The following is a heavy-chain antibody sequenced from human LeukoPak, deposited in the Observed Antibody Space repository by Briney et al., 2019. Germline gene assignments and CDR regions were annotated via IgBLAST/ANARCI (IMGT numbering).Heavy chain of an antibody. J-gene: IGHJ3*02. Sequence: GGSLRLSCAASGFTFSDYYMTWIRQAPGKGLEWVSYISNSGTTIYYADSVKGRFTISRDNAKNSLYLQMNSLRAEDTAVYYCARATGDDAFDIWGQGTMVTVSS. D-gene: IGHD3-16*01. CDR1: GFTFSDYY. CDR2: ISNSGTTI. CDR3: ARATGDDAFDI. V-gene: IGHV3-11*04.